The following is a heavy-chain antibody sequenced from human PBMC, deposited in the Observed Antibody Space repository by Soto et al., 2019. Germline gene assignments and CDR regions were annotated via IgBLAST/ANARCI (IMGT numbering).Heavy chain of an antibody. J-gene: IGHJ1*01. CDR2: SRNKAKSYST. V-gene: IGHV3-72*01. Sequence: EEQLVESGGVLVQPGGSLTLSCAASGFTFSDYYMEWVRQAPGKGMEWVARSRNKAKSYSTDHAASVKGRFTISRDLSKNSRYLQMNNLKSEDTAVYYCSRLEGGWGQGTLVIVSS. CDR1: GFTFSDYY. D-gene: IGHD3-3*01. CDR3: SRLEGG.